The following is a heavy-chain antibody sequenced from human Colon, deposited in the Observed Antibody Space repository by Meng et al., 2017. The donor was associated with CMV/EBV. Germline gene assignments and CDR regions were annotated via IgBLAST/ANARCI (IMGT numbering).Heavy chain of an antibody. J-gene: IGHJ6*02. CDR2: TYYGSSRSNWYN. D-gene: IGHD3-10*01. CDR3: ARVLLWFGGRQYYGMDV. Sequence: QSPSLTGAVSGDSISTNSAAWNWIRLPPTRGLEWLGRTYYGSSRSNWYNDYALSVKGRITISPDASKNQFSLQLNSVTPEDTAVYYCARVLLWFGGRQYYGMDVWGRGTTVTVSS. V-gene: IGHV6-1*01. CDR1: GDSISTNSAA.